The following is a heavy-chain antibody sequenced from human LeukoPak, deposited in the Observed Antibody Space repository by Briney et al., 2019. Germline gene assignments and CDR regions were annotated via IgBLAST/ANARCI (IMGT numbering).Heavy chain of an antibody. CDR2: TNTKSGSR. Sequence: ASGKLSCKAAGYTFTSYGINWGRQATGQGLGWKGWTNTKSGSRGYAQEVQVRVTITSNTSISTAYMELSSLRSEDTAVYYCARALDWFDPWGQGTLVTVSS. CDR3: ARALDWFDP. V-gene: IGHV1-8*03. D-gene: IGHD3-16*01. CDR1: GYTFTSYG. J-gene: IGHJ5*02.